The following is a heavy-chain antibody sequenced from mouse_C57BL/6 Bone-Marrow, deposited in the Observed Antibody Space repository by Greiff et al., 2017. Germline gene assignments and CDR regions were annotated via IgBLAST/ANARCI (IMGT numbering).Heavy chain of an antibody. D-gene: IGHD2-3*01. CDR3: RWLVYAMDY. CDR2: IDPEDGDT. Sequence: VQLQQSGAELVRPGASVKLSCTASGFNIKDYYMHWVKQRPEQGLEWIGRIDPEDGDTESAPKFQGKATMTADTSSNTADLQLSSLTSEDTAVYYCRWLVYAMDYWGQGTSVTVSS. CDR1: GFNIKDYY. J-gene: IGHJ4*01. V-gene: IGHV14-1*01.